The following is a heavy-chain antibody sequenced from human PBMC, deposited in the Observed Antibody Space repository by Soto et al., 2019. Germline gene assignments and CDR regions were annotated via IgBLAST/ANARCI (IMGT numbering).Heavy chain of an antibody. Sequence: GGSLRLSCAASGFTFSSYGMHRVRQAPGKGLEWVAVIWYDGSNKYYADSVKGRFTISRDNSKNTLYLQMNSLRAEDTAVYYCARDRYYYDSSGYSHFDYWGQGTLVTVSS. CDR2: IWYDGSNK. D-gene: IGHD3-22*01. V-gene: IGHV3-33*01. CDR3: ARDRYYYDSSGYSHFDY. J-gene: IGHJ4*02. CDR1: GFTFSSYG.